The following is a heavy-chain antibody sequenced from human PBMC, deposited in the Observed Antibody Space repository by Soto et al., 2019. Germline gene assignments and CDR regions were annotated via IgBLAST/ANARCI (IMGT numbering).Heavy chain of an antibody. CDR3: TRDSQQPGDLDYYYGMDV. V-gene: IGHV3-49*05. CDR2: IRSKAYGGTT. Sequence: EVQLVESGGGLVKPGRSLRLSCTASGFTFGDYAMSWFRQAPGKGLEWVGFIRSKAYGGTTEYAASVKGRFTISRDDSKSIAYLQMNSLKTEDTAVYYCTRDSQQPGDLDYYYGMDVWGQGTTVTVSS. D-gene: IGHD6-13*01. CDR1: GFTFGDYA. J-gene: IGHJ6*02.